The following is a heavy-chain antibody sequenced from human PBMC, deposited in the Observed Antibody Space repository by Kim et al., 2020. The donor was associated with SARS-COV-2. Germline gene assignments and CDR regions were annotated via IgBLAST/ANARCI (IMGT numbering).Heavy chain of an antibody. CDR2: SDT. Sequence: SDTRYRPSFQGQVTISADKSISTAYLQWSSLKASDTAMYYCARHGRPFDYWGQGTLVTVSS. V-gene: IGHV5-51*01. CDR3: ARHGRPFDY. J-gene: IGHJ4*02.